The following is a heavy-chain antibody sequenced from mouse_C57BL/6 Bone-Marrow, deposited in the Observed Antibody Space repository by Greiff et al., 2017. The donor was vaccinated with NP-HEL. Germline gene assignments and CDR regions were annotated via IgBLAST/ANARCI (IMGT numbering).Heavy chain of an antibody. CDR2: ISRGSSTI. CDR3: ARRYRGLYYYAMDY. D-gene: IGHD2-12*01. V-gene: IGHV5-17*01. CDR1: GFTFSDYG. Sequence: EVMLVESGGGLVKPGGSLKLSCAASGFTFSDYGMHWVRQAPEQGLEWVAYISRGSSTIYYADTVKGRFTISRDNAKNTLFLQMTSLRSEDTAMYYCARRYRGLYYYAMDYWGQGTSVTVSS. J-gene: IGHJ4*01.